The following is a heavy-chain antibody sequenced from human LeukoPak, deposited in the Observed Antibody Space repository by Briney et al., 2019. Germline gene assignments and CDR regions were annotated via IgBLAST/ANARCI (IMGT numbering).Heavy chain of an antibody. CDR3: ARSSSTLSDAFDI. V-gene: IGHV1-8*01. CDR2: MNPNSGNT. J-gene: IGHJ3*02. Sequence: ASVKVFCKASGYTFTSSDINWVRQATGQGLEWMGWMNPNSGNTASAQKFQGRVTMTRNTSISTAYMELSSLRSEDTAVYYCARSSSTLSDAFDIWGQGTMVTVSS. CDR1: GYTFTSSD.